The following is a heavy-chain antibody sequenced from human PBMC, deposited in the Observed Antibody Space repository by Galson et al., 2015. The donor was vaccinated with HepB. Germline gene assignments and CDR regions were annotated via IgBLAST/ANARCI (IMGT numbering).Heavy chain of an antibody. CDR1: GGSISSYY. Sequence: SETLSLTCTVSGGSISSYYWGWIRQPPGKGLEWIGHIYYSGSTNYNPSLKSRVTISVDTSKNQFSLKLSSVTAADTAVYYCARGKKGQTRIYWFDPWGQGTLVTVSS. CDR2: IYYSGST. J-gene: IGHJ5*02. V-gene: IGHV4-59*01. D-gene: IGHD2-2*01. CDR3: ARGKKGQTRIYWFDP.